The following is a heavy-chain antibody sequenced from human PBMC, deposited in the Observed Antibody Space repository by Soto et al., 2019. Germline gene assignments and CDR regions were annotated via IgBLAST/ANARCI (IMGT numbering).Heavy chain of an antibody. D-gene: IGHD4-17*01. CDR1: VFTFSSYS. CDR2: ISYDGSNK. CDR3: ATVTSRLLNFEY. Sequence: PGGSLRFSCAASVFTFSSYSMHLVRQAPGKGLECVSVISYDGSNKYYADSVKGRFTISRDHSKHTLYLQMNSLRAEDTAVYYCATVTSRLLNFEYWGPGTLVTVSS. J-gene: IGHJ4*02. V-gene: IGHV3-30-3*01.